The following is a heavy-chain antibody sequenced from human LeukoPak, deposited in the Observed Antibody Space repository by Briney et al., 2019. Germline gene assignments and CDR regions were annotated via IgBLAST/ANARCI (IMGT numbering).Heavy chain of an antibody. CDR2: IYYSGST. CDR1: GGSISSYY. D-gene: IGHD2-2*01. J-gene: IGHJ4*02. Sequence: PSETLSLTCTVSGGSISSYYWGWIRQPPGKGLEWIGYIYYSGSTNYNPSLKSRVAISVDTSKNQFSLKLSSVTAADTAVYYCAGYCSSTSCNFDYWGQGTLVTVSS. V-gene: IGHV4-59*01. CDR3: AGYCSSTSCNFDY.